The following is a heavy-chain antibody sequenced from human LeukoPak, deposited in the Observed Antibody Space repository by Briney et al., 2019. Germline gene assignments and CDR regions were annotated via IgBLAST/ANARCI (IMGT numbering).Heavy chain of an antibody. Sequence: PGRSLRLSCAASGFTFSSYGMHWVRQAPGKGLEWVAVISYDGSNKYYADSVKGRFTISRDNSKNTLYLQMNSLRTEDTALYHCARGGMYPPNPLDYWGQGTLVTVSS. J-gene: IGHJ4*02. CDR2: ISYDGSNK. D-gene: IGHD3-16*01. CDR1: GFTFSSYG. CDR3: ARGGMYPPNPLDY. V-gene: IGHV3-30*03.